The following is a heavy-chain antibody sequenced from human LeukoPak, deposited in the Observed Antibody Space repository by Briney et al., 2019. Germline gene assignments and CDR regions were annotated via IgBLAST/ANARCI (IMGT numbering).Heavy chain of an antibody. D-gene: IGHD6-19*01. CDR1: GGTFSSYA. CDR2: IIPIFGTA. V-gene: IGHV1-69*13. J-gene: IGHJ3*02. Sequence: SVKVSCKASGGTFSSYAISWVRQAPGQGLEWMGGIIPIFGTANYAQKFQGRVTITADESTSTAYMELSSPRSEDTAVYYCARGGLRYSSGWYYHDAFDIWGQGTMVTVSS. CDR3: ARGGLRYSSGWYYHDAFDI.